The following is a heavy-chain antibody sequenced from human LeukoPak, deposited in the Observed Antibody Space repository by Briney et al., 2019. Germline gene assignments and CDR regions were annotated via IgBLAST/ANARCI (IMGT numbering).Heavy chain of an antibody. J-gene: IGHJ4*02. Sequence: SETLSLTCAVYGGTFSGYYWSWIRQPPGKGLEWIGEINHSGSTNYNPSLKSRVTISVDTSKNQFSLKLSSVTAADTAVYYCARGPHTGVNYYDSSGYYYWGQGTLVTVSS. D-gene: IGHD3-22*01. V-gene: IGHV4-34*01. CDR3: ARGPHTGVNYYDSSGYYY. CDR2: INHSGST. CDR1: GGTFSGYY.